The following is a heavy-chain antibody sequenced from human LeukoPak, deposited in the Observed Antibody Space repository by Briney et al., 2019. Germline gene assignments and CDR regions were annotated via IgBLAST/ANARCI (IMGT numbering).Heavy chain of an antibody. CDR3: ARDPRESIAVAGTYMDV. J-gene: IGHJ6*03. CDR1: GFTFSSYW. D-gene: IGHD6-19*01. Sequence: VGSLRLSCAASGFTFSSYWMSWVRQAPGKGLEWVANIQQDGSEKYYVDSVKGRFTISRDNAKNSLYLQMSSLRAEDTAVYYCARDPRESIAVAGTYMDVWGKGTTVTVSS. CDR2: IQQDGSEK. V-gene: IGHV3-7*01.